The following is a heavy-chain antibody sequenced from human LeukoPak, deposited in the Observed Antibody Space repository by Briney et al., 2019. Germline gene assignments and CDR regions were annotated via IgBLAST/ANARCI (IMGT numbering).Heavy chain of an antibody. Sequence: GASVKVSCKASGYTFTGYYMHWVRQAPGQGLEWMGRIIPILGIANYAQKFQGRVTITADKSTSTAYMELSSLRSEDTAVYYCARESVPAAIFTTYWFDPWGQGTLVTVSS. CDR1: GYTFTGYY. V-gene: IGHV1-69*04. CDR3: ARESVPAAIFTTYWFDP. J-gene: IGHJ5*02. CDR2: IIPILGIA. D-gene: IGHD2-2*01.